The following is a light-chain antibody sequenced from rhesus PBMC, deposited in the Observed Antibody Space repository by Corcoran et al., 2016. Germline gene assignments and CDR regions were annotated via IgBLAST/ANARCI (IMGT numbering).Light chain of an antibody. CDR3: QQRNSYPFT. J-gene: IGKJ3*01. V-gene: IGKV1-38*01. CDR1: QGISSY. Sequence: DIQMTQSPSSLSASVGDRVTITCRASQGISSYLAWYQQKPGKAHKLRIYDASNLQSGVPSRFSGSGSGTDCTLTISSLQPEDFAVYYCQQRNSYPFTFGPGTKLDIK. CDR2: DAS.